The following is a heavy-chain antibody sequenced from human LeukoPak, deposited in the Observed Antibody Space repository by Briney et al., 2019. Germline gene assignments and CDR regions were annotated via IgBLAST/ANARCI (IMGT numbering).Heavy chain of an antibody. J-gene: IGHJ4*02. CDR3: ARGAAGRWNFDY. D-gene: IGHD6-13*01. V-gene: IGHV4-4*02. Sequence: SETLSLTCAVSGGSISSSNWWSWFPQPPGKGLDWIGEIYHSGSTNYNPSLKSRVTISVDKSKNQFSLKLSSVTAADTAVYYCARGAAGRWNFDYWGQGTLVTVSS. CDR1: GGSISSSNW. CDR2: IYHSGST.